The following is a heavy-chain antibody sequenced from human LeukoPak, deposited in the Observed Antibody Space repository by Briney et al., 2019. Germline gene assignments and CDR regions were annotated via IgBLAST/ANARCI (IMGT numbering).Heavy chain of an antibody. Sequence: HAGGSLRLSCAASGFTFSSYEMNWVRQAPGMGLEWVSYISSSGSTIYYADSVKGRFTISRDNAKNSLYLQMNSLRAEDTAVYYCASGPRRSTRREGFDYWGQGTLVTVSS. CDR1: GFTFSSYE. J-gene: IGHJ4*02. CDR3: ASGPRRSTRREGFDY. D-gene: IGHD2-2*01. CDR2: ISSSGSTI. V-gene: IGHV3-48*03.